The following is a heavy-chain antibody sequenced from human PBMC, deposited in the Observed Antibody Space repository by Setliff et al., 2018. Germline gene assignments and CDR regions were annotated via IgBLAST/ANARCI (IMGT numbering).Heavy chain of an antibody. CDR3: AREGIRGYFYYYMDV. CDR2: IKQDGSET. V-gene: IGHV3-7*03. Sequence: GESLKISCAASGFTFTNYWINWVRQAPGKGLQWVANIKQDGSETYYADSVQGRFTISRDKNSLYLQMHSLRAEDTAVYYCAREGIRGYFYYYMDVWGKGTTVTVSS. CDR1: GFTFTNYW. J-gene: IGHJ6*03.